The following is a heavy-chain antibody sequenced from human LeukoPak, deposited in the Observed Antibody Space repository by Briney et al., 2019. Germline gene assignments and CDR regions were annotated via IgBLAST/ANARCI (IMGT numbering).Heavy chain of an antibody. Sequence: SSETLSLTCTVSGGSISSSSYYWGWIRQPPGKGLEWIGSIYYSGSTYYNPSLKRRVTISVDTSKNQFSLKLSSVTAADTAVYYCARRFAVTLGGPYGYFDLWGRGTLVTVSS. J-gene: IGHJ2*01. CDR1: GGSISSSSYY. D-gene: IGHD4-17*01. V-gene: IGHV4-39*01. CDR3: ARRFAVTLGGPYGYFDL. CDR2: IYYSGST.